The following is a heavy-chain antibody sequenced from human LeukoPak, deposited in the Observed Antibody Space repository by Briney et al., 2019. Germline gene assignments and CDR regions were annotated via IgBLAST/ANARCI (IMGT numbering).Heavy chain of an antibody. CDR1: GFTFSTYG. CDR3: AKDCRWPNDAFDL. CDR2: IWYDGSNK. J-gene: IGHJ3*01. D-gene: IGHD6-13*01. V-gene: IGHV3-33*06. Sequence: GGSLRLSCAASGFTFSTYGTHWVRQAPGKGLEWVAVIWYDGSNKYYADSVKGRFTISRDNSKNTLYLQMNSLRAEDTAIYYCAKDCRWPNDAFDLWGHGTMVTVSS.